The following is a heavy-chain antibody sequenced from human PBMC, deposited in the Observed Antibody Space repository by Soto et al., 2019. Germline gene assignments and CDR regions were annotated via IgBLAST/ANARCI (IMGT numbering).Heavy chain of an antibody. CDR2: INPGGSTI. CDR3: ARYGGRTFSEPQFDY. D-gene: IGHD2-15*01. CDR1: GYDFYGFC. V-gene: IGHV5-51*01. Sequence: PGESLKISCKVSGYDFYGFCIVWVRQLPGKGLEWMGRINPGGSTIGYSPSFQGQVTISADKSISTAYLQWNSLKASDTAMDYCARYGGRTFSEPQFDYWGQGTLVTVSS. J-gene: IGHJ4*02.